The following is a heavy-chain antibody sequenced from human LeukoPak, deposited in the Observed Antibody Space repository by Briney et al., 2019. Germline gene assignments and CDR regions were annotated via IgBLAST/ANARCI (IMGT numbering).Heavy chain of an antibody. Sequence: PGGSLRLSCAASGFTFSSFAMSWVRQAPGKGLEWVSTISDSGDRTYYADSVKGRFPVSRENSKNTVYLQMNRLRAEDTAVYYCAGESGYYDSSGYYSSEPWGQGTLVTVSS. D-gene: IGHD3-22*01. V-gene: IGHV3-23*01. CDR1: GFTFSSFA. J-gene: IGHJ5*02. CDR3: AGESGYYDSSGYYSSEP. CDR2: ISDSGDRT.